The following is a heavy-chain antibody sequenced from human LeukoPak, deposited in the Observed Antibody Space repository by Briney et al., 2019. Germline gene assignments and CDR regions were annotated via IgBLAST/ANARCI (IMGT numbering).Heavy chain of an antibody. CDR2: IYYSGST. D-gene: IGHD3-22*01. CDR1: GGSISSGDYY. CDR3: ARVRGYYSPAAFDI. Sequence: SETLSLTCTVSGGSISSGDYYWSWIRQPPGKGLEWIGYIYYSGSTYYNPSLKSRVTISVDTSKNQFSLKLSSVTAADTAVYYCARVRGYYSPAAFDIWGQGTMVTVPS. J-gene: IGHJ3*02. V-gene: IGHV4-30-4*08.